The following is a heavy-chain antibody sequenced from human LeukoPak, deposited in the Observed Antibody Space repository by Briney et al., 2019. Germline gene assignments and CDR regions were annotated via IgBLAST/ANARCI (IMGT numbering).Heavy chain of an antibody. V-gene: IGHV1-18*01. CDR2: ISAHNGNT. CDR3: AREDDCSGGSCYGY. Sequence: ASVKVSCKASGYTFTSYGISWVRQAPGQGLEWMGWISAHNGNTNYAQKLQGRVTMTTDTSTSTAYMELRSLRSDDTAVYYCAREDDCSGGSCYGYWGQGTLVTVSS. J-gene: IGHJ4*02. CDR1: GYTFTSYG. D-gene: IGHD2-15*01.